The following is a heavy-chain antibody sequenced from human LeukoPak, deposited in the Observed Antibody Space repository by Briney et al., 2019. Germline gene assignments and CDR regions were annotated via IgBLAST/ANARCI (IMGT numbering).Heavy chain of an antibody. CDR2: IYHSGST. J-gene: IGHJ4*02. CDR1: GGSISSGGYS. V-gene: IGHV4-30-2*01. D-gene: IGHD6-13*01. Sequence: SETLSLTYAVSGGSISSGGYSWSWIRQPPGKGLEWIGYIYHSGSTYYNPSLKSRVTISVDRSKNQFSLKLSSVTAADTAVYYCARELYSSSWSYFDYWGQGTLVTVSS. CDR3: ARELYSSSWSYFDY.